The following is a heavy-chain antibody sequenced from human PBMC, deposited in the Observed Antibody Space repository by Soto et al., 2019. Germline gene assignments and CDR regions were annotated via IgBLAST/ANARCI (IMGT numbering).Heavy chain of an antibody. D-gene: IGHD6-13*01. CDR3: ARDEAAAAPYNWFEP. CDR2: IIPIFGTA. V-gene: IGHV1-69*01. Sequence: QVQLVQSGAEVKKPGSSVKVSCKASGGTFSSYAISWVRQAPGQGLEWMGGIIPIFGTANYAQKFQGRVTITADQSTSNGYLELSSLRSEDTGVYYCARDEAAAAPYNWFEPWGQGNLVTGSS. J-gene: IGHJ5*02. CDR1: GGTFSSYA.